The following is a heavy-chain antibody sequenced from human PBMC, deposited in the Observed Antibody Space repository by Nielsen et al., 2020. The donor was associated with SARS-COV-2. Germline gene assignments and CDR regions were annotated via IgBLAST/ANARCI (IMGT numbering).Heavy chain of an antibody. Sequence: GESLKISCTGSGFTFSDYSMNWVRQAPGKGLEWVASTSGDSNYIFYSELVKGRFTMSRDNGKNSLYLQMNTLRSEDTALYYCTRGFYSQSDCWGQGTLVTVSS. CDR3: TRGFYSQSDC. J-gene: IGHJ4*02. D-gene: IGHD2-15*01. CDR2: TSGDSNYI. V-gene: IGHV3-21*01. CDR1: GFTFSDYS.